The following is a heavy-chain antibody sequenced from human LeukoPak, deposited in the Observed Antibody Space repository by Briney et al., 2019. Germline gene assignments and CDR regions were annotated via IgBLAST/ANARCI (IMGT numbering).Heavy chain of an antibody. Sequence: ALVKVSCKASGYTFTGYYMHWVRQAPGQGLEWMGWINPNSADTKYAQKFQGRVTMTRDTSISTTYMELSRLRSDDTAVYYCARNDFWSGYPGSYMDVWGKGTTVTVSS. CDR3: ARNDFWSGYPGSYMDV. V-gene: IGHV1-2*02. CDR1: GYTFTGYY. D-gene: IGHD3-3*01. J-gene: IGHJ6*03. CDR2: INPNSADT.